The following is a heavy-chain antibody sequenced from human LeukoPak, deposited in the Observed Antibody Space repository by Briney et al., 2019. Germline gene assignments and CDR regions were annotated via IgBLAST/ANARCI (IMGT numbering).Heavy chain of an antibody. CDR2: ISAYNGNT. CDR1: GYTFTSYD. D-gene: IGHD3-22*01. Sequence: ASVKVSCKASGYTFTSYDINWVRQAPGQGLEWMGWISAYNGNTNYAQKLQGRVTMTTDTSTSTAYMELRSLRSDDTAVYYCARDTYDSSGYYLVSDYWGQGTLVTVSS. J-gene: IGHJ4*02. V-gene: IGHV1-18*01. CDR3: ARDTYDSSGYYLVSDY.